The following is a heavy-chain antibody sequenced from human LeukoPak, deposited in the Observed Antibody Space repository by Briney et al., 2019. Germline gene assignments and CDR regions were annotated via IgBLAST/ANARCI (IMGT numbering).Heavy chain of an antibody. Sequence: GGGLRLSCAASGFTFRSYAMQWVRQAPGKGLEWVSYINYNSGTIFYADSVKGRFTISRDNAKDSLYLQMSSLRDEDTAVYYCARDSGYSYADDYWGQGTLVTASS. J-gene: IGHJ4*02. CDR1: GFTFRSYA. V-gene: IGHV3-48*02. D-gene: IGHD5-18*01. CDR2: INYNSGTI. CDR3: ARDSGYSYADDY.